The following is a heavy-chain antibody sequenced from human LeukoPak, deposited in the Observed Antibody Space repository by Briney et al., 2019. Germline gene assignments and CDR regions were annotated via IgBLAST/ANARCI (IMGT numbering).Heavy chain of an antibody. J-gene: IGHJ4*02. Sequence: SETLSLTCTVSGGSISSSSHYWGWIRQPPRKGLEWIGSIYYSGSTYYNPSLKSRVTISVDTSKNQFSLKLSSVTAADTAVYYCARHGSPGELLKDFDYWGQGTLVTVSS. V-gene: IGHV4-39*01. D-gene: IGHD3-10*01. CDR3: ARHGSPGELLKDFDY. CDR2: IYYSGST. CDR1: GGSISSSSHY.